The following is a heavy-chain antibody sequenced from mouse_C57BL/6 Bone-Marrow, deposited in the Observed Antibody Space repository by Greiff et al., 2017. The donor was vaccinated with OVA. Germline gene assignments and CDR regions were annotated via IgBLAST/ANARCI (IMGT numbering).Heavy chain of an antibody. J-gene: IGHJ4*01. V-gene: IGHV5-17*01. CDR2: ISSGSSTI. CDR3: ARLLLRIFMDY. CDR1: GFTFSDYG. D-gene: IGHD1-1*01. Sequence: EVNVVESGGGLVKPGGSLKLSCAASGFTFSDYGMHWVRQAPEKGLEWVAYISSGSSTIYYADTVKGRFTISRDNAKNTLFLQMTSLRSEDTAMYYCARLLLRIFMDYWGQGTSVTVSS.